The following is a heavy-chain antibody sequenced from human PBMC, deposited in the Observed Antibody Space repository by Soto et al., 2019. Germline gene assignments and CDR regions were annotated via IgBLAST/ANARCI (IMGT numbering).Heavy chain of an antibody. CDR2: INTYHGNT. CDR3: ARSPGYSASWGYFYYGMKI. D-gene: IGHD6-13*01. V-gene: IGHV1-18*01. J-gene: IGHJ6*02. Sequence: QVQLVQSGAELKKPGASVKVSCKASGYTFTNYGISWVRQAPAQGLEWMGWINTYHGNTKYAQKLQGRVTMTKDTSTSTAYMELTSLRSDDTAVYYCARSPGYSASWGYFYYGMKIWGQGTTVIVSS. CDR1: GYTFTNYG.